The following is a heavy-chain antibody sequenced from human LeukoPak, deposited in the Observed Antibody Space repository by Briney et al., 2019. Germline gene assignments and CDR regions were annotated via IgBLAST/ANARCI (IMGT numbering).Heavy chain of an antibody. CDR1: GGSISSYY. CDR3: ASTYYDSSGSILDFDY. V-gene: IGHV4-59*08. J-gene: IGHJ4*02. Sequence: SETLSLACTVSGGSISSYYWSWIRQPPGKGLEWIGYIYYSGSTNYNPSLKSRVTISVDTSKNQFSLKLSSVTAADTAVYYCASTYYDSSGSILDFDYWGQGTLVTVSS. CDR2: IYYSGST. D-gene: IGHD3-22*01.